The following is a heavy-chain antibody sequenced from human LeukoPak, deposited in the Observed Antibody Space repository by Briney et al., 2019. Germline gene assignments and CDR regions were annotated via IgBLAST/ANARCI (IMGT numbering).Heavy chain of an antibody. D-gene: IGHD3-22*01. Sequence: SETLSLTCTVSGYSISSGYYWGWIRQPPGKGLEWIGEINHSGSTNYNPSLKSRVTISVDTSKNQFSLKLSSVTAADTAVYYCARGLDRSGYYPYYYYYMDVWGKGTTVTVSS. J-gene: IGHJ6*03. CDR1: GYSISSGYY. V-gene: IGHV4-38-2*02. CDR2: INHSGST. CDR3: ARGLDRSGYYPYYYYYMDV.